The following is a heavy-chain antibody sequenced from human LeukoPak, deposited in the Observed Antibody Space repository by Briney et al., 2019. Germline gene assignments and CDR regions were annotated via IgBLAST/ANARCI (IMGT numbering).Heavy chain of an antibody. D-gene: IGHD4-23*01. CDR1: GSTFTSYG. V-gene: IGHV1-18*01. Sequence: ASVKVSCKASGSTFTSYGISWVRQAPGQGLEWMGWISAYNGNTNYAQKLQGRVTMTTDTSTSTAYMELRSLRSDDTAVYYCARGSVTGSDYGGHYYFDYWGQGTLVTVSS. CDR2: ISAYNGNT. CDR3: ARGSVTGSDYGGHYYFDY. J-gene: IGHJ4*02.